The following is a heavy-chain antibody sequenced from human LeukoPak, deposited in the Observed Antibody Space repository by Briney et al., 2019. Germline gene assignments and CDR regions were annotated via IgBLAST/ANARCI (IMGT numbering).Heavy chain of an antibody. V-gene: IGHV3-21*01. D-gene: IGHD3-22*01. CDR2: ISSSSSYI. CDR1: GFTFDDYA. J-gene: IGHJ1*01. CDR3: ARDGDSSGYYYKAEYFQH. Sequence: GGSLRLSCAASGFTFDDYAMHWVRQAPGKGLEWVSSISSSSSYIYYADSVKGRFTISRDNAKNSLYLQMNSLRAEDTAVYYCARDGDSSGYYYKAEYFQHWGQGTLVTVSS.